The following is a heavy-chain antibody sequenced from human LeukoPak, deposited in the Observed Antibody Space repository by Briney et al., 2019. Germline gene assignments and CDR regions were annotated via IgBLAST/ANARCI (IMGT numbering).Heavy chain of an antibody. Sequence: GGSLRLSCAASGFTFSSYWMHWVRQAPGKGLVWVSRINSDGSSTSYADSVKGRFTISRVNAKNTLYLQMNSLRAEDTAVYYCARGYSSGWYGGVDYWGQGTLVTVSS. CDR1: GFTFSSYW. CDR2: INSDGSST. D-gene: IGHD6-19*01. V-gene: IGHV3-74*01. CDR3: ARGYSSGWYGGVDY. J-gene: IGHJ4*02.